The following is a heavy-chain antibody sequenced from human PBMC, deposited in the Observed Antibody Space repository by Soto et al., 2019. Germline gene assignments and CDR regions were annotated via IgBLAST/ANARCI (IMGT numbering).Heavy chain of an antibody. CDR1: GGTFSSYA. Sequence: SVKVSCKASGGTFSSYAISWVRQAPGQGLEWMGGIIPIFGTVNYAQKFQGRVTITADESTSTAYMELSSLRSEDTAVYYCARGYCSGGSCYTEFDYWGQGTLVTVSS. V-gene: IGHV1-69*13. D-gene: IGHD2-15*01. J-gene: IGHJ4*02. CDR3: ARGYCSGGSCYTEFDY. CDR2: IIPIFGTV.